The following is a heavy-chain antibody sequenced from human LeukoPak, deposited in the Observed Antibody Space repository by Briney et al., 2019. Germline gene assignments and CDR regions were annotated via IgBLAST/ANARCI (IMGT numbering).Heavy chain of an antibody. V-gene: IGHV1-24*01. Sequence: ASVKVSCKVSGYTLTELSMHWVRQAPGKGLEWMGGFDPEDGETIYAQKFQGRVTMTGDTSTDTAYMELSSLRSEDTAVYYCATGTYYYGSARFDPWGQGTLVTVSS. J-gene: IGHJ5*02. D-gene: IGHD3-10*01. CDR1: GYTLTELS. CDR2: FDPEDGET. CDR3: ATGTYYYGSARFDP.